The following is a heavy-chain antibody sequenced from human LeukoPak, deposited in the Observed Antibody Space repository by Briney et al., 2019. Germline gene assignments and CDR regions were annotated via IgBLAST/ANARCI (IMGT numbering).Heavy chain of an antibody. CDR1: GYSFTSNW. CDR2: IYPGDSDT. Sequence: GESLKISCKGSGYSFTSNWIAWVRQMPGKGLEWMGVIYPGDSDTRYSPSFQGQVTISADKSITTAYLQWSSLKASDTAIYFCARIYTYGMVFDYWGQGTLVTVSS. J-gene: IGHJ4*02. V-gene: IGHV5-51*01. D-gene: IGHD3-10*01. CDR3: ARIYTYGMVFDY.